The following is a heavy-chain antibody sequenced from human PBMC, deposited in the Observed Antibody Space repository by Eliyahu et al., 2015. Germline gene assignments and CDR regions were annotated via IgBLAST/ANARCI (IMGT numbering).Heavy chain of an antibody. D-gene: IGHD4-17*01. CDR3: ARVQYGGDAFDI. CDR1: GFTFSSYX. J-gene: IGHJ3*02. CDR2: ITSSSSAT. Sequence: EVQLVESGGGLVQPGGSLRXSCAASGFTFSSYXXNWVRQAPGKGLEWVSYITSSSSATWYADSVRGRFTISRDNAKNSLYLQVNSLRAEDTAFYYCARVQYGGDAFDIWGQGTMVTVSS. V-gene: IGHV3-48*04.